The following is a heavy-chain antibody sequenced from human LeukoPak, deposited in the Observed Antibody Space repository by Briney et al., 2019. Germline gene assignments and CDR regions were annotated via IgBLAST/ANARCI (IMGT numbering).Heavy chain of an antibody. CDR1: GFTFSSYW. D-gene: IGHD2/OR15-2a*01. CDR2: IWYDGSNK. CDR3: ARGTREMLTEYYYFDY. V-gene: IGHV3-33*08. Sequence: PGGSLRLSCAASGFTFSSYWMSWVRQAPGKGLEWVAVIWYDGSNKYYADSVKGRFTISRDNSKNTLYLQMNSLRAEDTAVYYCARGTREMLTEYYYFDYWGQGTLVTVSS. J-gene: IGHJ4*02.